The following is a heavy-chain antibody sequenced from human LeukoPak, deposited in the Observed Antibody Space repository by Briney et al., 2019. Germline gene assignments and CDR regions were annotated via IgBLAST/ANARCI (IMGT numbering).Heavy chain of an antibody. CDR2: INWTVGST. CDR3: AGASSGYGLSI. J-gene: IGHJ1*01. D-gene: IGHD3-22*01. V-gene: IGHV3-20*04. CDR1: GFTFDDYG. Sequence: GTLRLSCAASGFTFDDYGMSWVRQAPGKGLEWGSGINWTVGSTGYAASVKGRFTISRANPKNSPDRHRNILVSEATAFYYCAGASSGYGLSIWGQGNLVTASS.